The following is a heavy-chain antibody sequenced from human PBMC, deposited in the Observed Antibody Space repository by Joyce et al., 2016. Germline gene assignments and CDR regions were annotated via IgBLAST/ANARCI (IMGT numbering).Heavy chain of an antibody. V-gene: IGHV3-53*01. CDR2: IHSDGYK. Sequence: EVQLVESGGGLIQPGGSLRLSCAASGFPVRTRYMTWVRQAPGKGLEWVSIIHSDGYKYYADSGKGRFTISRDTSKNELFLEMSSLRAEDTAIYYCAREQGYCTGTTCPYGLDVWGQGTTVAVSS. CDR3: AREQGYCTGTTCPYGLDV. J-gene: IGHJ6*02. D-gene: IGHD2/OR15-2a*01. CDR1: GFPVRTRY.